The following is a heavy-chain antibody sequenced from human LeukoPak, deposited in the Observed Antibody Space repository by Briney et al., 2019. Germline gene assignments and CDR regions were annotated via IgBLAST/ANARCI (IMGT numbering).Heavy chain of an antibody. Sequence: ASVKVSCKASGYTFTSYYMHWVRQAPGQGLEWMGIINPSGGSTSYAQKFQGRVTMTRDTSTSTVYMELSSLRSEDTAVYYCAAHRKWLTGDSSGYLDAFDIWGQGTMVTVSS. CDR1: GYTFTSYY. V-gene: IGHV1-46*01. CDR2: INPSGGST. J-gene: IGHJ3*02. CDR3: AAHRKWLTGDSSGYLDAFDI. D-gene: IGHD3-22*01.